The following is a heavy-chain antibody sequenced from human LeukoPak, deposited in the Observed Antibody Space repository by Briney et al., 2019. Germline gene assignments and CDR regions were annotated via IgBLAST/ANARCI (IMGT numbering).Heavy chain of an antibody. CDR2: IYYSGST. CDR3: ARDGDDYGDYRYGMDV. Sequence: SETLSLTCTVSGGSISSYYWSWIRQPPGKGLEWIGYIYYSGSTNYNPSLKSRVTISVGTSKNQFSLKLSSVTAADTAVYYCARDGDDYGDYRYGMDVWGQGTTVTVSS. V-gene: IGHV4-59*01. CDR1: GGSISSYY. J-gene: IGHJ6*02. D-gene: IGHD4-17*01.